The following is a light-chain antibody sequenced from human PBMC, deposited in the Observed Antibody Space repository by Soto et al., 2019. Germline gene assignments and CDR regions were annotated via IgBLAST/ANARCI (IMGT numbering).Light chain of an antibody. V-gene: IGKV3-20*01. CDR1: QSVSSDY. Sequence: EIVLTQSPGTLSLSPGERATLSCRASQSVSSDYLSWYQQKPGQPPRLLIYGASYRATGIPDRFSGGGSGTDFTLTISRLDAEDFAVYYCQQYGSTPPVTFVGGTKVEIK. CDR3: QQYGSTPPVT. CDR2: GAS. J-gene: IGKJ4*01.